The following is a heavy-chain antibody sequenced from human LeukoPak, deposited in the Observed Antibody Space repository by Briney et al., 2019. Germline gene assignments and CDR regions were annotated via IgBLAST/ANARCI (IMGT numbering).Heavy chain of an antibody. Sequence: PGGSLRLSCAVSGFSVSNNYMSWVRQAPGKGLEWVSVIHSGGEAYYTDSVKGRFTISRDNSKNTLYLQMNSLRAEDKAVYYCGRAGVYSASSGYGPDRWGQGTLVTVSS. CDR3: GRAGVYSASSGYGPDR. D-gene: IGHD3-22*01. V-gene: IGHV3-53*01. CDR2: IHSGGEA. J-gene: IGHJ5*02. CDR1: GFSVSNNY.